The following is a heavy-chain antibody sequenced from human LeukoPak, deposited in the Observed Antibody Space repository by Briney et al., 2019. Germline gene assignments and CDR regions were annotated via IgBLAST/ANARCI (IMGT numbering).Heavy chain of an antibody. V-gene: IGHV1-69*05. CDR1: GATFSSYA. Sequence: AAVKVSCKASGATFSSYAISWRRQAPRQGLGWVGRSIPIFGIANYAQKFQGRVTITTDEPTSTAYMELSSLRPQDPAVYSCPREQGFGELLRVSSFPPGGQGTLVTVSS. D-gene: IGHD3-10*01. CDR3: PREQGFGELLRVSSFPP. CDR2: SIPIFGIA. J-gene: IGHJ4*02.